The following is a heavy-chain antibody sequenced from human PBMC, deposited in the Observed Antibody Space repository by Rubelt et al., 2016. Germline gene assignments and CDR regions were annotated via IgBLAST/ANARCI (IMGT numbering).Heavy chain of an antibody. CDR3: ATDFYGSSADY. J-gene: IGHJ4*02. D-gene: IGHD6-6*01. Sequence: EWVSVISGSAGSTYYADSVKGRFTISRDNSKNTLYLQMNSLRAEDTAVYYCATDFYGSSADYWGQGTLVTVSS. V-gene: IGHV3-23*01. CDR2: ISGSAGST.